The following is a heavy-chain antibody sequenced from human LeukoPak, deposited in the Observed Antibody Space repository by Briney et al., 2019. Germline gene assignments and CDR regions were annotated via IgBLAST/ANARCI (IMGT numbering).Heavy chain of an antibody. CDR2: IYHSGST. CDR3: ARHAPQFRFLDDAFDI. V-gene: IGHV4-38-2*01. D-gene: IGHD3-3*01. J-gene: IGHJ3*02. Sequence: SETLSLTCAVSGYSLSSGYYWGWIRQPPGKGLEWIGSIYHSGSTYYNPSLKSRVTISVDTSKNQFSLKLSSVTAADTAVYYCARHAPQFRFLDDAFDIWGQGTMVTVSS. CDR1: GYSLSSGYY.